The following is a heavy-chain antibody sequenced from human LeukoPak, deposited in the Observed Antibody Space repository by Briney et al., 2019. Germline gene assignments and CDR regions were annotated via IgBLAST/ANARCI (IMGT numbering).Heavy chain of an antibody. CDR2: IRYDGSNK. J-gene: IGHJ4*02. V-gene: IGHV3-30*02. CDR1: GFTFSSYG. CDR3: ARDGPNYYDSSWGTLDY. Sequence: PGGSLRLSCAASGFTFSSYGMHWVRQAPGKGLEWVAFIRYDGSNKYYADSVKGRFTISRDNAKNSLYLQMNSLRAEDTAVYYCARDGPNYYDSSWGTLDYWGQGTLVTVSS. D-gene: IGHD3-22*01.